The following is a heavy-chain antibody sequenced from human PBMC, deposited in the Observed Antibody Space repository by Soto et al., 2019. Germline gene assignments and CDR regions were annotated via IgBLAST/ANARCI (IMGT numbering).Heavy chain of an antibody. J-gene: IGHJ6*02. D-gene: IGHD5-12*01. V-gene: IGHV1-18*01. CDR2: ISAYNGNT. CDR1: GYTFTSYG. Sequence: ASVKVSCKASGYTFTSYGISWVRQAPGQGLEWMGWISAYNGNTNYAQKLQGRVTMTTDTSTSTAYMELRSLSSDDTAVYYCARDRVATIVSRGYYYGMDVWGQGTTVTVSS. CDR3: ARDRVATIVSRGYYYGMDV.